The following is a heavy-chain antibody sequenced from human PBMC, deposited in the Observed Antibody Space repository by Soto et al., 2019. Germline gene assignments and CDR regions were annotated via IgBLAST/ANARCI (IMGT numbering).Heavy chain of an antibody. CDR2: ISGTGGST. CDR3: AKEMTSGYYLFDY. D-gene: IGHD3-22*01. V-gene: IGHV3-23*01. J-gene: IGHJ4*02. Sequence: EVQLLQSGGGLVQPGGSLRLSCAASGFTFSSYAMSWVRQAPGKGLEWVSTISGTGGSTYYPDSVKGRFTISRDNSKNTVYLQMNSVRAEDAAVYYCAKEMTSGYYLFDYWGKGPLVTVSS. CDR1: GFTFSSYA.